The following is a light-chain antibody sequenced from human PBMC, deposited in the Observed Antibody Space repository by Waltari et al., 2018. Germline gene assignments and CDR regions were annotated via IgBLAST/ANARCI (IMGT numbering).Light chain of an antibody. CDR3: QQYDNYWT. Sequence: DIQMTQSPSTLSESVGDRVTITCRASQIITNWLAWYQQKPGKAPKLLIYKASNLESGVPSRFSGSRSGTEFTLTISSLQPDDFATYYCQQYDNYWTFGQGTKVEIK. CDR1: QIITNW. V-gene: IGKV1-5*03. CDR2: KAS. J-gene: IGKJ1*01.